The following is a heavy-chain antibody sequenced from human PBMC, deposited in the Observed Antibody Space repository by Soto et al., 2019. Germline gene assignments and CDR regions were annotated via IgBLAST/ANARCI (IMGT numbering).Heavy chain of an antibody. CDR3: ANLAGNTIFEVVADYYYYGMDV. V-gene: IGHV3-23*01. D-gene: IGHD3-3*01. CDR1: GFTFSSYA. CDR2: ISGSGGST. J-gene: IGHJ6*02. Sequence: EVQLLESGGGLVQPGGSLRLSCAASGFTFSSYAMSWVRQAPGKGLEWVSAISGSGGSTYYADSVKGRFTISRDNSKNTLYLQMNSLRAEDTAVYYCANLAGNTIFEVVADYYYYGMDVWGQGTTVTVSS.